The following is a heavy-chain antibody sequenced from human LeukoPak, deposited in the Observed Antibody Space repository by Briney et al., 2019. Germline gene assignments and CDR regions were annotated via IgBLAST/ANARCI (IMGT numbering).Heavy chain of an antibody. CDR1: GFTFSSNY. D-gene: IGHD3-10*01. Sequence: GGSLRLSCAASGFTFSSNYMSWVRQAPGKGLEWVSVIYSGGSTYYADSVKGRFTISRDNSKNTLYLQMNSLRAEDTAVYYCARDQTMVRGVIITGGAFDIWGQGTMVTVSS. CDR2: IYSGGST. J-gene: IGHJ3*02. CDR3: ARDQTMVRGVIITGGAFDI. V-gene: IGHV3-53*01.